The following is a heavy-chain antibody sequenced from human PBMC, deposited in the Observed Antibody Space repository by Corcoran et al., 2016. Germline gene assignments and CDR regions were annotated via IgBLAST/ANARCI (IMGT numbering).Heavy chain of an antibody. J-gene: IGHJ6*02. CDR2: IWYDGSNK. CDR1: GFTFSSYG. Sequence: QVQLVESGGGVVQPGRSLRLSCAASGFTFSSYGMHWVRQAPGKGLEWVAVIWYDGSNKYYADSVKGGFTISRDNSKNTLYLQMNSLSAEDTAVYYCARDATRGGYGAPGYYGMDVWGQGTTVTVSS. V-gene: IGHV3-33*01. D-gene: IGHD5-18*01. CDR3: ARDATRGGYGAPGYYGMDV.